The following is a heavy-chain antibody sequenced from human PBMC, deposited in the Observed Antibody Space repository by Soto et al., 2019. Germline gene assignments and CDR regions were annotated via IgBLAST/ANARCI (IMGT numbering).Heavy chain of an antibody. Sequence: QLQLQRRGAGLLRPSETLSLTCVVSGGPFRGYYWSWIRQSPGKGLAWIGEINHSGSSNSNPSLKSRVTISVDMSKTQFSMNLTSVTAADAAVYYCARGRGFMSRNALDLWGQGTRVIVSS. D-gene: IGHD2-2*01. V-gene: IGHV4-34*01. CDR1: GGPFRGYY. J-gene: IGHJ3*01. CDR2: INHSGSS. CDR3: ARGRGFMSRNALDL.